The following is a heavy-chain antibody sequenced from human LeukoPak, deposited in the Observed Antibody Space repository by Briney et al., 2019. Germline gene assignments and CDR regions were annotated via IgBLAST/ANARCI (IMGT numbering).Heavy chain of an antibody. D-gene: IGHD1-1*01. J-gene: IGHJ4*02. CDR2: TYYMSKWFH. Sequence: SQTLSLSCAISGDTVSGNSGAWIWIRQSPSRGLEWLGRTYYMSKWFHEYAVSGKVRILISPDTANNQFSLHLSSVTADDTGVYYCARALERYYFDFWGQGTLVTVSS. CDR1: GDTVSGNSGA. CDR3: ARALERYYFDF. V-gene: IGHV6-1*01.